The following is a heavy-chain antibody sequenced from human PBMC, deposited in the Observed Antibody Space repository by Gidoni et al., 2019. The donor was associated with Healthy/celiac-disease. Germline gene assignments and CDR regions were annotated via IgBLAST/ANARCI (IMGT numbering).Heavy chain of an antibody. CDR3: ARETSIAASDY. Sequence: QVPLVASGGGVVQPGRSLRLSFAASGFTFSSYAMHWVRQAPGKGLELVAVISYDGSNKYYADSVKGRFTISRDNSKNTLYLQMNSLRAEDTAVYYCARETSIAASDYWGQGTLVTVSS. V-gene: IGHV3-30*04. CDR1: GFTFSSYA. CDR2: ISYDGSNK. D-gene: IGHD6-13*01. J-gene: IGHJ4*02.